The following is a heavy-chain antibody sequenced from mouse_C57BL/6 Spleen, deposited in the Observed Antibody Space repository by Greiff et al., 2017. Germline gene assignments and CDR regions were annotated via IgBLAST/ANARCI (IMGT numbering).Heavy chain of an antibody. CDR2: IYPGGGDT. CDR3: AVEDSWFAY. J-gene: IGHJ3*01. Sequence: VQLQQSGPELVKPGASVKISCKASGYAFSSSWMNWVKQRPGKGLEWIGRIYPGGGDTNYNGKFKGKATLTADKSSSTAYMQLSSLTSEDSAVYFCAVEDSWFAYWGQGTLVTVSA. CDR1: GYAFSSSW. V-gene: IGHV1-82*01.